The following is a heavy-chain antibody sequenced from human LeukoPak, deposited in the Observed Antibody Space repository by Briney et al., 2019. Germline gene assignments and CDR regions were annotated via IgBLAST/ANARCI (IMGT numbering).Heavy chain of an antibody. CDR2: IIPIFGTA. CDR3: ARGRYCRGGSCCPGNWFDP. D-gene: IGHD2-15*01. V-gene: IGHV1-69*05. CDR1: GGTFSSYA. J-gene: IGHJ5*02. Sequence: SVKVSCKASGGTFSSYAISWVRQAPGQGLEWMGGIIPIFGTANYAQKFQGRVTMTRNISISTAYMELSSLRSEDTAVYYCARGRYCRGGSCCPGNWFDPWGQGTLVTVSS.